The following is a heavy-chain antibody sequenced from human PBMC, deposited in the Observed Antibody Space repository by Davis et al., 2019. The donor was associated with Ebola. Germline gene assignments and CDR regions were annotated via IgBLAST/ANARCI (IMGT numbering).Heavy chain of an antibody. D-gene: IGHD2-21*02. Sequence: GESLKISCEASRFTFSIYSMSWVRQAPGKGLECVANIKPDGSEKYYVDSVKGRFNISRDNSKNTLYLQMNSLRVEDTAVYYCAKEKVHGGGFDCCPLDYWGQGTLVTVSS. V-gene: IGHV3-7*03. CDR3: AKEKVHGGGFDCCPLDY. CDR2: IKPDGSEK. J-gene: IGHJ4*02. CDR1: RFTFSIYS.